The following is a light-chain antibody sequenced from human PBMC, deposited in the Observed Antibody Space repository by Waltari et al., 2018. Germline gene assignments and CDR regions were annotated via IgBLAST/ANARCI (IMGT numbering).Light chain of an antibody. V-gene: IGKV4-1*01. CDR2: WAS. CDR3: QQYYATPRT. CDR1: QSVFYSSNNRNY. J-gene: IGKJ1*01. Sequence: DIVMTQSPDSLAVSLGERATINCKSSQSVFYSSNNRNYLGWYQHKPGQPPKLLIYWASTRESWFPDRFSGSGSGTDFTLTISNLQAEDVAVYYCQQYYATPRTFGQGTKVAIK.